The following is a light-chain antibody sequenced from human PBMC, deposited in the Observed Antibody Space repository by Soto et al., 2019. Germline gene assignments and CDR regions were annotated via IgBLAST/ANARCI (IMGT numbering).Light chain of an antibody. Sequence: EIVLTQSPGTLSLSPGERATLSCRASQSVSSNYLAWYQQRPGQAPRLLIYGASSRATGIPDRFSGSGSGTEFTLTISRLEPEDFAVYYCQQYGSSSWTFGQGTKVDNK. CDR3: QQYGSSSWT. CDR1: QSVSSNY. CDR2: GAS. J-gene: IGKJ1*01. V-gene: IGKV3-20*01.